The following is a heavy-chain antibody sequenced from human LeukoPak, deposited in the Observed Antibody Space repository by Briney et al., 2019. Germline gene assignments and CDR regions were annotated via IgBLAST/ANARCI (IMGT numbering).Heavy chain of an antibody. CDR2: IYYSGIT. CDR3: ARHRNYYYAMEV. V-gene: IGHV4-39*01. CDR1: GGSISSDTYY. Sequence: ASETLSLTCTVSGGSISSDTYYRGWIRQPPGKGLEWIGSIYYSGITYYNPFLKSRVTISVDTSKNQFSLKLSSVTAADTAVYYCARHRNYYYAMEVWGQGTTVTVSS. D-gene: IGHD1-14*01. J-gene: IGHJ6*02.